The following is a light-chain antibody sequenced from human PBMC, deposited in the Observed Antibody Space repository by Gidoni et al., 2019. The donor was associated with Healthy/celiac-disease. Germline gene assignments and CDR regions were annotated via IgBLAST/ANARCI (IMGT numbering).Light chain of an antibody. Sequence: DIQMTQSPSSLSASVGDRVTITCRASQSISSYLNWYQQKPGKAPKLLSYAASSLQSGVPSRFSGSGSGTDFTLTISSLQPEDFATYYCQQSYSTPLTFGPGTKVDSK. CDR2: AAS. CDR3: QQSYSTPLT. V-gene: IGKV1-39*01. J-gene: IGKJ3*01. CDR1: QSISSY.